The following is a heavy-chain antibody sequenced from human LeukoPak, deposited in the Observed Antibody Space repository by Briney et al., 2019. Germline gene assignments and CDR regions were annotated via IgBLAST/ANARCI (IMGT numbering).Heavy chain of an antibody. Sequence: GGSLRLSCRASGVSSPDHAMHWVRQAPGKGLEWVSGIYWNGGRIDYADSVRGRFTVSRDNAKNSLYLQMSSLRVEDTALYYCTIDVVPGGADYWGQGTLVTVS. CDR3: TIDVVPGGADY. CDR2: IYWNGGRI. J-gene: IGHJ4*02. V-gene: IGHV3-9*02. D-gene: IGHD2-2*01. CDR1: GVSSPDHA.